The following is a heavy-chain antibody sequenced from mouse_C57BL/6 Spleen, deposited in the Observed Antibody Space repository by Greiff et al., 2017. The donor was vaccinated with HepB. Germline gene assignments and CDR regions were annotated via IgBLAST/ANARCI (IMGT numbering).Heavy chain of an antibody. CDR1: GYTFTSYW. CDR2: IDPSDSET. J-gene: IGHJ2*01. D-gene: IGHD4-1*01. Sequence: VQLQQSGAELVRPGSSVKLSCKASGYTFTSYWMHWVKQRPIQGLEWIGNIDPSDSETHYNQKFKDKATLTVDKSSSTAYMQLSSLTSEDSAVYYCARSRGNWGVDYWGQGTTLTVSS. V-gene: IGHV1-52*01. CDR3: ARSRGNWGVDY.